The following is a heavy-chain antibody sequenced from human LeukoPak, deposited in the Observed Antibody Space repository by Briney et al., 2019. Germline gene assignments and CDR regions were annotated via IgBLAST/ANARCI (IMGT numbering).Heavy chain of an antibody. CDR3: AKDLETPVGATSPE. D-gene: IGHD1-26*01. V-gene: IGHV3-21*04. CDR2: ISSSSSYI. CDR1: GFTFSSYS. Sequence: GGSLRLSCAASGFTFSSYSMNWVRQAPGKGLEWVSSISSSSSYIYYADSVKGRFTISRDNAKNSLYLQMNSLRAEDTAVYYCAKDLETPVGATSPEGGQGTLVTVSS. J-gene: IGHJ4*02.